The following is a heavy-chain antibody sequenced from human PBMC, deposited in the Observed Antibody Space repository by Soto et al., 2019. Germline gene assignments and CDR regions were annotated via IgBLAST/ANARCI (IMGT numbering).Heavy chain of an antibody. V-gene: IGHV4-31*02. Sequence: QVQLQESGPGLVKPSQTLSLTCTISGGSIRSGGYYWTWIRQSPGKGLEWIGFIYFVGATFYNPSLRSRVTMSVDESKNQFSVRLSSVTAADTALYVCAGERGDMAVTRYVEYWGQGTLVTVSS. CDR3: AGERGDMAVTRYVEY. D-gene: IGHD6-19*01. CDR1: GGSIRSGGYY. CDR2: IYFVGAT. J-gene: IGHJ4*02.